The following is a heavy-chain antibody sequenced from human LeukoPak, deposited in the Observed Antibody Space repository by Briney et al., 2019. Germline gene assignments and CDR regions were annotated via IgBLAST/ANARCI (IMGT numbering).Heavy chain of an antibody. V-gene: IGHV3-74*01. D-gene: IGHD3-10*01. Sequence: GGSLRLSCAASGFTLSSYWMHWVRHAPGKGLVWVSRINSDGSDTTYADSVKGRFTISRDNAKNTLYLQMNSLRAEDTALYYCVRGSYAWFGVDHWGQGPLVAVSS. CDR3: VRGSYAWFGVDH. CDR2: INSDGSDT. J-gene: IGHJ4*02. CDR1: GFTLSSYW.